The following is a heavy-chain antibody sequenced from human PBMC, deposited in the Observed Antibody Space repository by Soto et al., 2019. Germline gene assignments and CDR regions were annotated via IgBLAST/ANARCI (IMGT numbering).Heavy chain of an antibody. Sequence: LSLTCAVYGGSFSTYYWSWIRQPPGKGLEWIGEINHRGSTNYNPSLKSRVTISVDTSKNQFSLKLSSVTAADRAVYYCARGLNWNYGAFDYWGQGTLVIVSS. CDR3: ARGLNWNYGAFDY. J-gene: IGHJ4*02. V-gene: IGHV4-34*01. CDR2: INHRGST. D-gene: IGHD1-7*01. CDR1: GGSFSTYY.